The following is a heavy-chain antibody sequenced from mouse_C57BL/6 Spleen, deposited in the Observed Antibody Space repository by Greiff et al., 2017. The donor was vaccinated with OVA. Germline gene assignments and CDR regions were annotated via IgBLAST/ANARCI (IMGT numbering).Heavy chain of an antibody. CDR2: ISDGGSYT. Sequence: DVHLVESGGGLVKPGGSLKLSCAASGFTFSSYAMSWVRQTPEKRLEWVATISDGGSYTYYPDNVKGRFTISRDNAKNNLYLQMSHLKSEDTAMDYCARDRGDYYCDYWGQGTTLTGAS. CDR1: GFTFSSYA. CDR3: ARDRGDYYCDY. V-gene: IGHV5-4*01. D-gene: IGHD2-13*01. J-gene: IGHJ2*01.